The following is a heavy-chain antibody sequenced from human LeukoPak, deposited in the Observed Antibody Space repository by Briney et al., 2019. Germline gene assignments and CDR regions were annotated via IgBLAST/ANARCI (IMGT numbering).Heavy chain of an antibody. Sequence: ASVKVSCKASGYTFTGYYMHWVRQAPGQGLEWMGWINPNSGGTNYAQKFQGRVTMTRDTSISTAYMELSRLRSDDTAVYYCATPFNYDFWRDYWGQGTLVTVSS. CDR1: GYTFTGYY. CDR3: ATPFNYDFWRDY. CDR2: INPNSGGT. V-gene: IGHV1-2*02. D-gene: IGHD3-3*01. J-gene: IGHJ4*02.